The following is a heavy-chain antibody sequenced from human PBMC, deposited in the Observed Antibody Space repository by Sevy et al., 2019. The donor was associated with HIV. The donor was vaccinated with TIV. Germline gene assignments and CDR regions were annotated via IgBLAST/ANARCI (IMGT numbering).Heavy chain of an antibody. V-gene: IGHV3-30*04. Sequence: GGSLRLSCAASGFTFSTYAIHWVRQAPGKGLEWVALISYDGSKIFYIDSVKGRFTVSRDNSRNALYLQMNSLRPEDTAVYYCAKDPIWFGELLRPGHDAFDIWGQGTMVTVSS. J-gene: IGHJ3*02. CDR3: AKDPIWFGELLRPGHDAFDI. CDR2: ISYDGSKI. D-gene: IGHD3-10*01. CDR1: GFTFSTYA.